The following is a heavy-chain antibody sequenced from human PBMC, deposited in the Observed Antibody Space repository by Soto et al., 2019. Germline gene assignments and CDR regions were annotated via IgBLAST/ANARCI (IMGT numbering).Heavy chain of an antibody. CDR3: ARDLVPVAGNVVAAFDI. Sequence: GGSLRLSFAASGFTFSSYTMNGVRQAPGKGLEWVSSITSSTYIYSADSVKGRFTISRDNAKNSLYLQMNSVRAEDTDVYSCARDLVPVAGNVVAAFDIWGQGTMLTVSS. CDR2: ITSSTYI. CDR1: GFTFSSYT. D-gene: IGHD6-19*01. J-gene: IGHJ3*02. V-gene: IGHV3-21*01.